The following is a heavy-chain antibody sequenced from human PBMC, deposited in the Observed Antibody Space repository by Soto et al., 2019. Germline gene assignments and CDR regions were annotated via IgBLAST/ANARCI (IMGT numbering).Heavy chain of an antibody. CDR3: ARDRASSFIGATATLFDY. Sequence: PGGSLRLSCAASGFTFSSYAMHWVRQAPGKGLEWVALISYDGSNKYFGDSVKGRFTISRDNSKNTLYLQMNSLRAEDTAVYYCARDRASSFIGATATLFDYWGQGTLVTDSS. J-gene: IGHJ4*02. CDR2: ISYDGSNK. V-gene: IGHV3-30-3*01. D-gene: IGHD2-15*01. CDR1: GFTFSSYA.